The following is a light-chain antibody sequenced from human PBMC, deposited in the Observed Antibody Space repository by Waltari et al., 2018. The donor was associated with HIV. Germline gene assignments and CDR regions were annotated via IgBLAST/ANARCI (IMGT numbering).Light chain of an antibody. CDR3: QQHSSWPLT. CDR2: DAS. Sequence: EIVSTQSPATLSLSPGERATLSCRASQSVSSYLAWYQEKPGQAPRLLMYDASNRATGIPARFNGSGSGTDFTLNISSLEPEDLAVYSCQQHSSWPLTFGGGTKVEIK. V-gene: IGKV3-11*01. CDR1: QSVSSY. J-gene: IGKJ4*01.